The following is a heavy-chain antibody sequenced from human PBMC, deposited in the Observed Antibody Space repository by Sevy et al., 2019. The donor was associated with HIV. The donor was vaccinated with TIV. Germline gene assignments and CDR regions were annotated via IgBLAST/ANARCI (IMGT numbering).Heavy chain of an antibody. CDR3: ARGHSSGWTVDAFDI. D-gene: IGHD6-19*01. CDR2: ISSSSSYI. J-gene: IGHJ3*02. CDR1: GFTFSSYS. Sequence: GGYLRLSCAASGFTFSSYSMNWVRQAPGKGLEWVSSISSSSSYIYYADSVKGRFTISRDNAKNSLYLQMNSLRAEDTAVTCCARGHSSGWTVDAFDIWGQGTMVTVSS. V-gene: IGHV3-21*01.